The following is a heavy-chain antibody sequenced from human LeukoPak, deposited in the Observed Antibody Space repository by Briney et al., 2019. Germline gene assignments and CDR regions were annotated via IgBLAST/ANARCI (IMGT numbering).Heavy chain of an antibody. D-gene: IGHD2-8*01. J-gene: IGHJ5*02. CDR3: TRRVDAARWYDP. Sequence: PGGSLRLSCAASGFTFSSYWMHWVRQAPGEGLVWVSRINGDGTTISYAGSVKGRFTISRDNVKNTLYLQMNSLRAEDTAIYYCTRRVDAARWYDPWGQGTLVTVSS. CDR2: INGDGTTI. V-gene: IGHV3-74*01. CDR1: GFTFSSYW.